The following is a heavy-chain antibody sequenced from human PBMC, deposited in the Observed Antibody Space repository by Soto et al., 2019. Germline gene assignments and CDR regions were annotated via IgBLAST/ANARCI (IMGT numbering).Heavy chain of an antibody. CDR2: IYYSGST. Sequence: QVQLQESGPGLVKPSQTLSLTCTVSGGSISSGDYYWSWIRQPPGKGLEWIGYIYYSGSTYYNPSLKSRVTISVATSKNQFSLKLSSVTAADTAVYYCARDTMVRGVVYNWFDPWGQGTLVTVSS. CDR1: GGSISSGDYY. V-gene: IGHV4-30-4*01. J-gene: IGHJ5*02. CDR3: ARDTMVRGVVYNWFDP. D-gene: IGHD3-10*01.